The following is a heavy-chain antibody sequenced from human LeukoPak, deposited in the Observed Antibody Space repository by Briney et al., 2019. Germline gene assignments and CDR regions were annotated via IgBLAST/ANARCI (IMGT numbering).Heavy chain of an antibody. J-gene: IGHJ4*02. CDR1: GGSISSSSYY. CDR3: ARGAYDFWNGYHQIDY. Sequence: PSETLSLTCTVSGGSISSSSYYWGWIRQPPGKGLEWIGSIYYSGSTYYNPSLKSRVTISVDTSKNQFSLKLSSVTAADTAVYYCARGAYDFWNGYHQIDYWGQGTLVTVSS. CDR2: IYYSGST. V-gene: IGHV4-39*01. D-gene: IGHD3-3*01.